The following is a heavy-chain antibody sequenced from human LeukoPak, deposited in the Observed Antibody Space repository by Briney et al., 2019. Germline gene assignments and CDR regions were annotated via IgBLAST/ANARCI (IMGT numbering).Heavy chain of an antibody. CDR3: ARDFEPVLVEYSSSFGDAFDI. CDR1: GYTFTSYY. Sequence: ASVKVSCKASGYTFTSYYMHWVRQAPGQGLEWMGIINPSGGSTSYAQKFQGRVTMTRDTSTSTVYMELSSLRSEDTAVYYCARDFEPVLVEYSSSFGDAFDIWGQGTMVTVSS. D-gene: IGHD6-6*01. V-gene: IGHV1-46*01. J-gene: IGHJ3*02. CDR2: INPSGGST.